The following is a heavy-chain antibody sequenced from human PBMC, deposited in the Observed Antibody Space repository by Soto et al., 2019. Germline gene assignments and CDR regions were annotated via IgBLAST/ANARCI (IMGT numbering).Heavy chain of an antibody. J-gene: IGHJ6*02. CDR1: GDSVSSNSAA. CDR2: TYYRSKWYN. V-gene: IGHV6-1*01. D-gene: IGHD2-8*01. CDR3: ARGIVLMVYAMDYYYYGMDV. Sequence: PSQTLSLTCAISGDSVSSNSAAWNWIRQSPSRGLEWLGRTYYRSKWYNDYAVSVKSRITINPDTSKNQFSLQLNSVTPEDTAVYYCARGIVLMVYAMDYYYYGMDVWGQGTTVTVSS.